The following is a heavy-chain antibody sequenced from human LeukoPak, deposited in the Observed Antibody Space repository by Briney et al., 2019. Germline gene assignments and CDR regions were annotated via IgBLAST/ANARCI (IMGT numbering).Heavy chain of an antibody. J-gene: IGHJ5*02. V-gene: IGHV3-7*03. CDR2: IKTDGSEK. D-gene: IGHD3-9*01. CDR3: ARDYTGYFP. Sequence: GGSLRLSCEASGFTFSSYWMSWVRQAPGKGLEWVANIKTDGSEKYYVDSVKGRFTISRDNAKNSLYLQMNSLRAEDTSVYYCARDYTGYFPWGQGTLVIVSS. CDR1: GFTFSSYW.